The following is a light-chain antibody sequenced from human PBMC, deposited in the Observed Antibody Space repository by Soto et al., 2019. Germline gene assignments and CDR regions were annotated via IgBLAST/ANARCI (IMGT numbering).Light chain of an antibody. V-gene: IGKV3-20*01. CDR3: QHYGSSPLT. CDR2: GAS. CDR1: QSVSSSY. J-gene: IGKJ4*01. Sequence: EIVLTQSPGTLSLSPGERATLSSRASQSVSSSYLGWYQQKPGQAPRLLIYGASNRATGIPDRFSGIGSGTDFTLTISRLEPEDFAVYYCQHYGSSPLTFGEGTKVEIK.